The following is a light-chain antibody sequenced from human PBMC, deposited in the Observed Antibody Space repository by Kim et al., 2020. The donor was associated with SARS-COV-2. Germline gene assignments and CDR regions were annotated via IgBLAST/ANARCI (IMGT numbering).Light chain of an antibody. V-gene: IGKV1-17*03. CDR2: AAA. CDR3: LQHNSYRLT. CDR1: QGISIY. Sequence: DIQMTQSPSAMSASVRDRVTITCRASQGISIYLAWFQQKPGSVPRRLNYAAATLQSGVPSTFSASGSGTEFTLTISSLQPEDFASYYCLQHNSYRLTFDGGTKLEI. J-gene: IGKJ4*01.